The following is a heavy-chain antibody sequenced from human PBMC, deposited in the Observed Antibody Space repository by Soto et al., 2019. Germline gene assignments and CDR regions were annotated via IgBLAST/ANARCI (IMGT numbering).Heavy chain of an antibody. CDR1: GGSFSGYY. CDR3: ASFSWARYGSGSYYHDY. Sequence: SETLSLTCAVYGGSFSGYYWSWIRQPPGKGLEWIGEINHSGSTNYNPSLKSRVTISVDTSKNQFSLKLSSVTAADTAVYYCASFSWARYGSGSYYHDYWGQGTLVTVSS. CDR2: INHSGST. J-gene: IGHJ4*02. D-gene: IGHD3-10*01. V-gene: IGHV4-34*01.